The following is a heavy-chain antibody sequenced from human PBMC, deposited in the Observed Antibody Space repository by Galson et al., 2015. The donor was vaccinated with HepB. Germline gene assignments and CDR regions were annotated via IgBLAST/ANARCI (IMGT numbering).Heavy chain of an antibody. CDR3: AIAAGTPYHYYYGMDV. V-gene: IGHV1-69*04. Sequence: SVKVSCKASGGTFSTFPIGWMRQAPGQGLEWMGRIIPILDITNYAQKFQARVTISADKSTSTAYMELSSLRSEDTAVYYCAIAAGTPYHYYYGMDVWGQGTTVTVSS. CDR2: IIPILDIT. J-gene: IGHJ6*02. D-gene: IGHD6-19*01. CDR1: GGTFSTFP.